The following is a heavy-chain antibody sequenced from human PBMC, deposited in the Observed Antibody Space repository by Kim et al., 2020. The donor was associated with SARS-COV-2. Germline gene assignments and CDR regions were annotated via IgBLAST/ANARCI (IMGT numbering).Heavy chain of an antibody. CDR3: ARVKVTIFGVVMIGFDP. J-gene: IGHJ5*02. Sequence: LKSRVTISVDTSKNQFSLKLSSVTAAATAVYYCARVKVTIFGVVMIGFDPWGQGTLVTVSS. V-gene: IGHV4-34*01. D-gene: IGHD3-3*01.